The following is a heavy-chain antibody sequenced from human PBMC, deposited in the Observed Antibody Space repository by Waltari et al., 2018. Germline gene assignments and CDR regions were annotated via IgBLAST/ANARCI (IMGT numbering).Heavy chain of an antibody. CDR1: GDSINSSY. J-gene: IGHJ3*01. Sequence: QVQLQESGPGLVKPSETLSLTCSVSGDSINSSYWNWIRQPGGRGLEWIGRFYSGGRTNYNPSIKSRVTMSVDPSKSQFSLKLRSVTAADTAVYYCARDNNRQAFNVWGQGIMVTVSS. V-gene: IGHV4-4*07. CDR2: FYSGGRT. D-gene: IGHD1-20*01. CDR3: ARDNNRQAFNV.